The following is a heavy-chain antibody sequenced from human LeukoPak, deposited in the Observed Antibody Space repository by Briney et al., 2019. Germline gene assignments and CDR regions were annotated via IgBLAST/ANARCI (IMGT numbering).Heavy chain of an antibody. D-gene: IGHD6-13*01. CDR1: GVSFSGYY. Sequence: SETLSLTCAVYGVSFSGYYWSWIRQPPGKGLEWIGEINHSGSTNYNPSLKSRVTISVDTSKNQFSLKLSSVTAADTAVYYCARGQQLEAYFDYWGQGTLVTVSS. CDR2: INHSGST. V-gene: IGHV4-34*01. J-gene: IGHJ4*02. CDR3: ARGQQLEAYFDY.